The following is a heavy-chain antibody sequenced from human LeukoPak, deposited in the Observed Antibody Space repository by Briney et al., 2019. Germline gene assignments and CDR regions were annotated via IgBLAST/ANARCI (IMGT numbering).Heavy chain of an antibody. V-gene: IGHV1-8*03. J-gene: IGHJ1*01. Sequence: ASVKVSCKASGYTFTSYDINWVRQATGQGLEWMGWLNPNSGNTGYAQKFQGRVTISRNTSINTAYMELSRLRSDDTAVYYCARGYYDSSDYEYFQHWGQGTLVTVSS. CDR1: GYTFTSYD. D-gene: IGHD3-22*01. CDR2: LNPNSGNT. CDR3: ARGYYDSSDYEYFQH.